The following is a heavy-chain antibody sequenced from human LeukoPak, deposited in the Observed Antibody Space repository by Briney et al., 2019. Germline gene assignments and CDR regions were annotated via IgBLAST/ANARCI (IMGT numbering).Heavy chain of an antibody. J-gene: IGHJ6*03. Sequence: GSSVTVSCKASGGTFSSYAISWVRQAPGQGLEWMGGIIPIFGTANYAQKFQGRVTITADESTSTAYMELSSLRSEDTAVYYCARDRVRTIFGVVTDYYYYMDVWGKGTTVTVSS. CDR1: GGTFSSYA. CDR2: IIPIFGTA. CDR3: ARDRVRTIFGVVTDYYYYMDV. D-gene: IGHD3-3*01. V-gene: IGHV1-69*01.